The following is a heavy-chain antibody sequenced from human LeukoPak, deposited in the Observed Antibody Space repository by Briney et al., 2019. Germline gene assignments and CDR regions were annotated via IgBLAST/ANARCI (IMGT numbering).Heavy chain of an antibody. Sequence: GGSLRLSCAASGFTFSTFSMNWVRQAPGKALEWLSYIGGTTRDTYYADSVKGRFTISRDNAMNSVYLQMNSLRAEDTAVYYCARDYRYAFDYWGQGALVTVSS. CDR1: GFTFSTFS. CDR3: ARDYRYAFDY. CDR2: IGGTTRDT. D-gene: IGHD3-16*02. J-gene: IGHJ4*02. V-gene: IGHV3-48*01.